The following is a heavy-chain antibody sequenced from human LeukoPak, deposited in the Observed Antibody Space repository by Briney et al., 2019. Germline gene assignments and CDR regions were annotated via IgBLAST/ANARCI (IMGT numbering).Heavy chain of an antibody. D-gene: IGHD3-3*01. J-gene: IGHJ4*02. CDR2: IYYSGST. CDR1: GGSISNGDYY. V-gene: IGHV4-30-4*08. Sequence: SETLSLTCTVSGGSISNGDYYWGWIRQPPGKGLEWIGCIYYSGSTYYNPSLKSRVTISVDTSKNQFSLKLSSVTAADTAVYYCARGQPYYDFWSGKGGFDYWGQGTLVTGSS. CDR3: ARGQPYYDFWSGKGGFDY.